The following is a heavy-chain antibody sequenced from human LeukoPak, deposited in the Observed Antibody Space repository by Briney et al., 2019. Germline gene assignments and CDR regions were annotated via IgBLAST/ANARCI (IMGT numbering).Heavy chain of an antibody. CDR3: TQYSSSASLLL. CDR1: GGSISSGSYY. J-gene: IGHJ4*02. V-gene: IGHV4-61*02. CDR2: IYTSGST. Sequence: PSETLSLTCTVSGGSISSGSYYWSWIRQPAGKGLEWIGRIYTSGSTNYNPSLKSRVTMSVDTSKNQFSRELSSVTAADTAVYYCTQYSSSASLLLWGQGTLVTVSS. D-gene: IGHD6-13*01.